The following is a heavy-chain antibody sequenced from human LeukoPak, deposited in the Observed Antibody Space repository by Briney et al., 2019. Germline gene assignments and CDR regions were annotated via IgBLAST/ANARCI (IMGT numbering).Heavy chain of an antibody. CDR1: GYTFTTYW. D-gene: IGHD6-13*01. V-gene: IGHV5-51*01. Sequence: GESLKISCKGSGYTFTTYWIGWVRQMPGKGLEWMGVIYPGDSDTRYSPSFQGQVIISVDKSISTAYLQWSSLKASDSAVYYCAGAAVGTQSPMVGDWFDPWGQGTLVTVSS. CDR3: AGAAVGTQSPMVGDWFDP. J-gene: IGHJ5*02. CDR2: IYPGDSDT.